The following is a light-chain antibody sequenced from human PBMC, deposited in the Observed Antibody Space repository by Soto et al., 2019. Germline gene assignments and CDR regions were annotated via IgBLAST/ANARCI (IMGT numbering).Light chain of an antibody. CDR2: WAS. CDR3: QHYYSSPFT. J-gene: IGKJ3*01. V-gene: IGKV4-1*01. CDR1: QSVLYTSNNKNY. Sequence: IVMTQSPDSLAVSLGERATINCKSSQSVLYTSNNKNYLAWYQHKPGQPPKLLISWASSRESGVPDRFSGSGSGTDFTLTISSLQAKDVAVYYCQHYYSSPFTFGPGTKVDIK.